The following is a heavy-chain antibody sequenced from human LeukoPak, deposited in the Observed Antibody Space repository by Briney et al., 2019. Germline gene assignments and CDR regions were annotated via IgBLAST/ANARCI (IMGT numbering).Heavy chain of an antibody. D-gene: IGHD1-26*01. Sequence: SETLSLTCTVSGGSLTTHYWAWLQQPPGKGLEWIGFVSKTGDTNSNPSLKSRVTISVDTSKNTFSLQLSSLTAADTAVYFCARRGAPSELYYLDSWGQGTLVTVSS. CDR1: GGSLTTHY. V-gene: IGHV4-59*08. CDR2: VSKTGDT. CDR3: ARRGAPSELYYLDS. J-gene: IGHJ4*02.